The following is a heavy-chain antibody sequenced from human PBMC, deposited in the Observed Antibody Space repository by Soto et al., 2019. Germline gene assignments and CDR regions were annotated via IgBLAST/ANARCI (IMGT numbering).Heavy chain of an antibody. CDR3: TIGSWSGEVFDI. D-gene: IGHD2-21*01. CDR2: IIPMLGIR. J-gene: IGHJ3*02. Sequence: QVQLVQSGAEVKKPGSSVKVSCKDSGGTFSTYSMFWVRQAPGQGLEWMGRIIPMLGIRNYAQRFQHRVTITADKSRATSHMELSSLRSEDTALYYCTIGSWSGEVFDIWGQGTMVTVSS. V-gene: IGHV1-69*02. CDR1: GGTFSTYS.